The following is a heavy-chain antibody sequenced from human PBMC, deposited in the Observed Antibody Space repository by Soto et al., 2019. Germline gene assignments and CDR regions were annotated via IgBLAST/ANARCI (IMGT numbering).Heavy chain of an antibody. CDR3: ARRRITVRVVVMVDGAFGI. D-gene: IGHD3-22*01. CDR1: GYTFSSYA. J-gene: IGHJ3*02. CDR2: IIPIFGTA. V-gene: IGHV1-69*13. Sequence: GASVKVSCKASGYTFSSYAISWVRQAPGQGLEWMGGIIPIFGTANYAQKFQGRVTITADESTSTAYMELSSLRSEDTAVYYCARRRITVRVVVMVDGAFGIWGQGAMVTVSS.